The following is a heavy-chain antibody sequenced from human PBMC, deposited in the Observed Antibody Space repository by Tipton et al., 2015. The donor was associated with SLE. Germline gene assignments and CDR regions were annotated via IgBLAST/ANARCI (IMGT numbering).Heavy chain of an antibody. J-gene: IGHJ4*02. Sequence: LRLSCTVSGGSISSGSYYWSWIRQPAGKGLEWIGYIYTSGSTNYNPSLKSRVTISVDTSKNQFSLKLSSVTAADTAVYYCARFGTVFDYWGQGTLVTVSS. CDR3: ARFGTVFDY. CDR2: IYTSGST. V-gene: IGHV4-61*09. CDR1: GGSISSGSYY. D-gene: IGHD1-7*01.